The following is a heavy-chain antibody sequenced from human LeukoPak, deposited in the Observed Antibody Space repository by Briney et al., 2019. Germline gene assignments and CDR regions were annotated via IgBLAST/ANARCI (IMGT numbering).Heavy chain of an antibody. V-gene: IGHV1-24*01. D-gene: IGHD1-14*01. J-gene: IGHJ6*02. CDR2: FDPEDGET. CDR1: GYTLTELS. CDR3: ATFAAGTTPTYYYYYGMDV. Sequence: GASVKVSCKVSGYTLTELSMHWVRQAPGKGLEWMGGFDPEDGETIYAQKFQGRVTMTEDTSTDTAYMELSSLRSEDTAVYYCATFAAGTTPTYYYYYGMDVWGQGTTVTVSS.